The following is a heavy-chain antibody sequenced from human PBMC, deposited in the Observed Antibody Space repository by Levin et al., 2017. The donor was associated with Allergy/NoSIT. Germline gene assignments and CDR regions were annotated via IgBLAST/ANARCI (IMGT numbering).Heavy chain of an antibody. Sequence: GESLKISCAASGFTFSSYAMHWVRQAPGKGLEWVAVISYDGSNKYYADSVKGRFTISRDNSKNTLYLQMNSLRAEDTAVYYCARDWSRDGYKGIDYWGQGTLVTVSS. V-gene: IGHV3-30*04. J-gene: IGHJ4*02. D-gene: IGHD5-24*01. CDR3: ARDWSRDGYKGIDY. CDR1: GFTFSSYA. CDR2: ISYDGSNK.